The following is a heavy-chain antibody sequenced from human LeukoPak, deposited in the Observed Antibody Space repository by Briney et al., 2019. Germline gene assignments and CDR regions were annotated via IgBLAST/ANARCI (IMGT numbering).Heavy chain of an antibody. CDR1: GGSISGYY. J-gene: IGHJ4*02. CDR3: ARHDGD. Sequence: PSETLSLTCTVSGGSISGYYWTWIRQPPGKRLESLGYIHYTGSTNYNPSLKSRVTISVDTSKDQLYLRLTSVTAADTAVYYCARHDGDWGQGTLVTVSS. D-gene: IGHD4-17*01. CDR2: IHYTGST. V-gene: IGHV4-59*01.